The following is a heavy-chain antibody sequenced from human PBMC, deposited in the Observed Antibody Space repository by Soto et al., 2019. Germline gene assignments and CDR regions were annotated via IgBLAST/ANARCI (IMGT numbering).Heavy chain of an antibody. CDR3: AGGGYYDSSGSRNYYYYGMNV. D-gene: IGHD3-22*01. CDR1: GYTFTSYG. CDR2: ISAYDGNT. J-gene: IGHJ6*02. Sequence: QAQLVQSGAEVKKPGASVKVSCKASGYTFTSYGINWVRQAPGQGLEWLGWISAYDGNTKYAQSVQGRVSMTTDTSTKTAYMERRSLRSDDTAMYYCAGGGYYDSSGSRNYYYYGMNVWGQGTTVSVSS. V-gene: IGHV1-18*04.